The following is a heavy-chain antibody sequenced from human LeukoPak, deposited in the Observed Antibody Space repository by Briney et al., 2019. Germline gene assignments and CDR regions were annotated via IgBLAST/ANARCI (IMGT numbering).Heavy chain of an antibody. CDR1: GGSFRGYY. V-gene: IGHV4-34*01. J-gene: IGHJ4*02. Sequence: PSETLSLTCAAYGGSFRGYYWSWIRQPPRKGLEWIGEINHSGSTNYNPSLKSRVTISVDTSKNQFSLKLSSVTAADTAVYYCASGQIAVAAKDWGQGTLVTVSS. CDR2: INHSGST. D-gene: IGHD6-19*01. CDR3: ASGQIAVAAKD.